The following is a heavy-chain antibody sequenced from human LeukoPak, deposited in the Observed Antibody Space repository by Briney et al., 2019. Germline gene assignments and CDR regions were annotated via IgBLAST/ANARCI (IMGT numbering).Heavy chain of an antibody. D-gene: IGHD6-19*01. J-gene: IGHJ4*02. CDR3: ARGEWLVPLDY. CDR1: GGSISSGSYY. Sequence: PSETLSLTCTVSGGSISSGSYYWSWIRQPAGKGLEWIGRIYTSGSTNYNPSLKSRVTISVDTSKNQSSLKLSSVTAAGTAVYYCARGEWLVPLDYWGQGTLVTVSS. V-gene: IGHV4-61*02. CDR2: IYTSGST.